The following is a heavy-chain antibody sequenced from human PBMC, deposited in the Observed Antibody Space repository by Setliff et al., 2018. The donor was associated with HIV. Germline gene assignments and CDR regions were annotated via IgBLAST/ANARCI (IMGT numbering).Heavy chain of an antibody. CDR3: ARGFGSSWGGNYYYYYMDV. CDR2: IYYSGST. J-gene: IGHJ6*03. CDR1: GGSISSHY. Sequence: PSETLSLTCTVSGGSISSHYWSWIRQPPGKGLEWIGYIYYSGSTNYNPSLKSRVTISVDTSKNQFSLKLSSVTAADTAVYYCARGFGSSWGGNYYYYYMDVWGKGTTVTV. D-gene: IGHD6-13*01. V-gene: IGHV4-59*11.